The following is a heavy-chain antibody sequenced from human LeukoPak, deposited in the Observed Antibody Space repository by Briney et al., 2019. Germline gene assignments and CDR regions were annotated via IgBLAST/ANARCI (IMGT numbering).Heavy chain of an antibody. Sequence: SETLSLTCTVSGGSISSCYWSWIRQPPGKGLEWIGYIYYSGSTNYNPSLKSRVTISVDTSKNQFSLKLSSVTAADTAVYYCARARVGDWTIFGVVFSNWFDPWGQGTLVTVSS. CDR1: GGSISSCY. V-gene: IGHV4-59*01. CDR3: ARARVGDWTIFGVVFSNWFDP. CDR2: IYYSGST. D-gene: IGHD3-3*01. J-gene: IGHJ5*02.